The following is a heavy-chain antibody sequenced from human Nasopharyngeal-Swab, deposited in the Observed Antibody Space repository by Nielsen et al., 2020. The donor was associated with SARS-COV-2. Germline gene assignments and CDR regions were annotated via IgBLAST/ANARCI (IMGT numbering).Heavy chain of an antibody. Sequence: GGSLRLSCAASGFTVRGHFMTWVRQAPGKGLEWVSVIYSAGQTNYADSVKGRFTISRDNSKNTLYLQMNSLRAEDTAVYYCARGVGVDDFWSGRFDYWGQGTLVTVSS. CDR3: ARGVGVDDFWSGRFDY. CDR2: IYSAGQT. CDR1: GFTVRGHF. J-gene: IGHJ4*02. V-gene: IGHV3-53*01. D-gene: IGHD3-3*01.